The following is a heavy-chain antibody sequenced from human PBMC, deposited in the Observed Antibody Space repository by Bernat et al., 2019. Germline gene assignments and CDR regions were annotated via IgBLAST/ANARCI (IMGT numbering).Heavy chain of an antibody. D-gene: IGHD3-22*01. V-gene: IGHV3-64*01. Sequence: EVQLVESGGGLVEPGGSLRLACAASGFTFSSYAMHWVRQATGKGLEYVSDISRNGSSTYYANSVKGRFTISGDNSKNTLYRQMGSLRAEDMAVYYGARGRRLFRSFPYYFDYWGQGTLVTVSS. CDR2: ISRNGSST. J-gene: IGHJ4*02. CDR1: GFTFSSYA. CDR3: ARGRRLFRSFPYYFDY.